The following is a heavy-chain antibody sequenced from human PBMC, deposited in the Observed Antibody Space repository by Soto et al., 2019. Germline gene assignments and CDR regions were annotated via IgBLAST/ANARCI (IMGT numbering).Heavy chain of an antibody. CDR3: ARSYSGTFYEYET. V-gene: IGHV4-59*01. J-gene: IGHJ4*01. Sequence: SETLSVTCTVSGGSISSCHWRWIRQSPGKGLEWIGYVFYTGSTKYNPALKRRVTISVGTSKIQFALKLSSVSAADTGLYYWARSYSGTFYEYETWGQGNLVTASS. CDR2: VFYTGST. CDR1: GGSISSCH. D-gene: IGHD1-26*01.